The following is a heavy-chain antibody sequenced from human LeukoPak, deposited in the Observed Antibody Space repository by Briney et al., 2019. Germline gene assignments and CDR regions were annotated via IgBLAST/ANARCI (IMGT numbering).Heavy chain of an antibody. J-gene: IGHJ4*02. CDR1: GYSFTSYW. Sequence: GESLKISCKGSGYSFTSYWIGWVRQMPGKGLGWMGIIYPGDSDTRYSPSFQGQVTISADKSISTAYLQWSSLKASDTAMYYCATATFTQHPRRSGGGGFDYWGQGTLVTVSS. V-gene: IGHV5-51*01. CDR2: IYPGDSDT. CDR3: ATATFTQHPRRSGGGGFDY. D-gene: IGHD2/OR15-2a*01.